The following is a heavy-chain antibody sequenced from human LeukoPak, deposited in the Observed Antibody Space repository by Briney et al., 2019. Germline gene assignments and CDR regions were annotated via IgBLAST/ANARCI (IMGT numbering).Heavy chain of an antibody. CDR2: IRSKVNNYAT. V-gene: IGHV3-73*01. CDR1: GFTFSDSA. D-gene: IGHD2-2*01. J-gene: IGHJ5*02. CDR3: TRLADIVVVPTTS. Sequence: SGGSLRLSCAASGFTFSDSAIHWVRQASGKGLEGLGRIRSKVNNYATLYAASVKGRFTISRDDSKNTAYLQMNTLQTDDTAVYYCTRLADIVVVPTTSWGQGTLVTVSS.